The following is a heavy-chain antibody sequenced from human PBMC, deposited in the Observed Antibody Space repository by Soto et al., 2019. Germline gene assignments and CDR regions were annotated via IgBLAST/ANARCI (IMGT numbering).Heavy chain of an antibody. D-gene: IGHD3-3*01. CDR1: GGSISSSSYY. CDR2: IDDTGST. V-gene: IGHV4-61*05. Sequence: PSETLSLTCTVSGGSISSSSYYWGWIRQAPGKGLEWIGYIDDTGSTNYNPSLKSRVTLSVDPSNNQYSLKLSSVTAADTAVYYCARGVLEWLLRDSYYYYMDVWGKGTTVTVSS. J-gene: IGHJ6*03. CDR3: ARGVLEWLLRDSYYYYMDV.